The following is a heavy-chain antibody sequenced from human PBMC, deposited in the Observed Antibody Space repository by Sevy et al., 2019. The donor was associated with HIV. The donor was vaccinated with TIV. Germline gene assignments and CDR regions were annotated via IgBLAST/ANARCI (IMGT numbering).Heavy chain of an antibody. J-gene: IGHJ4*02. V-gene: IGHV3-33*01. Sequence: GGSLRLSCAAPGFTFSSYGMHWVRQAPGKGLEWVAVIWYDGSNKYYADSVKGRFTISRDNSKNTLYLQMNSLRAEDTAVYYCARGLYDSSGYYYFDYWGPGTLVTVSS. D-gene: IGHD3-22*01. CDR2: IWYDGSNK. CDR3: ARGLYDSSGYYYFDY. CDR1: GFTFSSYG.